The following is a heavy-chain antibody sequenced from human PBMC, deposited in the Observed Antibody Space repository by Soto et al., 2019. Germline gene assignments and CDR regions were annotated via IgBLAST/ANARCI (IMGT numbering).Heavy chain of an antibody. CDR1: GFTFSSYS. CDR3: ARDSNYYDFWSGYFNV. D-gene: IGHD3-3*01. Sequence: GGSLRLSCAASGFTFSSYSMNWVRQAPGKGLEWVSYISSSSSTIYYADSVKGRFTISRDNAKNSLYLQMNSLRDEDTAVYYCARDSNYYDFWSGYFNVWGQGTTVTVSS. V-gene: IGHV3-48*02. J-gene: IGHJ6*02. CDR2: ISSSSSTI.